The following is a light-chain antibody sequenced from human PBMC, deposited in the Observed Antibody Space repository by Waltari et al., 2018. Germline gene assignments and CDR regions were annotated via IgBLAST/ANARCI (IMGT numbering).Light chain of an antibody. Sequence: DIVLTQSPSTLSLSPGERVTLSCEASEDVRRHLAWYQQKPGQAPRLLSHGASNGATGIPDTFTGSGSGTDFSLTISRLEPEHSAVYFCQQYYSSWISFGLGTRLEIK. CDR3: QQYYSSWIS. J-gene: IGKJ5*01. V-gene: IGKV3-20*01. CDR2: GAS. CDR1: EDVRRH.